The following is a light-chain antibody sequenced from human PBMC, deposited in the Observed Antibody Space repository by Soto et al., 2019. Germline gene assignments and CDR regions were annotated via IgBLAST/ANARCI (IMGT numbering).Light chain of an antibody. CDR1: QGISSY. J-gene: IGKJ4*01. V-gene: IGKV1-9*01. CDR2: AAS. CDR3: QQLNSYPPLT. Sequence: IQLTQSPSSLSASVGDRVTITCRASQGISSYLAWYQQKPGKAPMLLIYAASTLQSGVPSRFSGSGSGTDFTLTISSLQPEDFATYYCQQLNSYPPLTFGGGTKVEIK.